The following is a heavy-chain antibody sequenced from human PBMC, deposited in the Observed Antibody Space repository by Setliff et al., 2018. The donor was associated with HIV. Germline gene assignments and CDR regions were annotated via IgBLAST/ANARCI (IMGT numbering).Heavy chain of an antibody. Sequence: PSETLSLTCAVYGGSLSRHYWSWIRQPPGKGLEWIGEINHSGSTNYNPSLKSRVTISVDTSKNQFSLNLSSVTAADTAVYYCARAFYYYYMDVWGKGTTVTVSS. CDR3: ARAFYYYYMDV. J-gene: IGHJ6*03. V-gene: IGHV4-34*01. CDR2: INHSGST. CDR1: GGSLSRHY.